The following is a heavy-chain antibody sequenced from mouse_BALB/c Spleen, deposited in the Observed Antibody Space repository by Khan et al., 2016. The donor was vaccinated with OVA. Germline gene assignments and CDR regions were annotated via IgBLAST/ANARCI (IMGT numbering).Heavy chain of an antibody. D-gene: IGHD1-1*01. CDR1: GFTFSTYG. V-gene: IGHV5-6*01. CDR2: VSTGGSYT. CDR3: TRLAYYYDSEGFAY. J-gene: IGHJ3*01. Sequence: EVELVESGGDLVKPGGSLKLSCAASGFTFSTYGMSWVRQTPDKRLEWVATVSTGGSYTYYPDSVKGRFTISRDNAKNTLYLQMSSLKSEDTAMFYLTRLAYYYDSEGFAYWGQGTLVTVSA.